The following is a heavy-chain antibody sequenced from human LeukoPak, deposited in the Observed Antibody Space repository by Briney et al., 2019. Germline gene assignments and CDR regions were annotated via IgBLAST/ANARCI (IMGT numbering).Heavy chain of an antibody. V-gene: IGHV4-59*01. D-gene: IGHD5-12*01. CDR3: ARQSVADAFDI. J-gene: IGHJ3*02. CDR2: IYYSGST. Sequence: PSETLSLICTVSGGSISSYYWSWIRQPPGKGLEWIGYIYYSGSTNYNPSLKSRVTISVDTSKNQFSLKLSSVTAADTAVYYCARQSVADAFDIWGQGTMVIVSS. CDR1: GGSISSYY.